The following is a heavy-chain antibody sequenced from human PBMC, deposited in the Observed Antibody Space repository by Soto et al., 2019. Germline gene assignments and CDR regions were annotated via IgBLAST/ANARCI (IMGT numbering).Heavy chain of an antibody. Sequence: SETLSLTCTVSGGSIDSGDYYWSWIRQPPGKGLEWIGYVYYSGTTNYNPFLKSRVTLSLDKSKNQFSLKMNSVTAADTAVYYCVRDVIGPPNYSDPWGQGPLVTVSS. CDR1: GGSIDSGDYY. J-gene: IGHJ5*02. V-gene: IGHV4-61*08. CDR2: VYYSGTT. D-gene: IGHD4-4*01. CDR3: VRDVIGPPNYSDP.